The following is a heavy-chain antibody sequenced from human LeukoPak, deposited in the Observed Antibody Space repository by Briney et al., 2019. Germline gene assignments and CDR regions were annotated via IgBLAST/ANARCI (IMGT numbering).Heavy chain of an antibody. D-gene: IGHD3-16*02. CDR2: IIPILGIA. CDR3: ARDPPRYTHTLEYFQH. J-gene: IGHJ1*01. CDR1: GGTFSSYA. V-gene: IGHV1-69*04. Sequence: GASVKVSCKASGGTFSSYAISWVRQAPGQGLEWMGRIIPILGIANYAQKFQGRVTITADKSTSTAYMELSSLRSEDTAVYYCARDPPRYTHTLEYFQHWGQGTLVTVSS.